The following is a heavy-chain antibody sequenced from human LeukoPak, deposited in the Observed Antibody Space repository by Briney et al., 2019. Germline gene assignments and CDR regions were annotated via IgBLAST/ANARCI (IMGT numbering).Heavy chain of an antibody. Sequence: GGSLRLSCAASGFTFSTYWMHCVRQSPGKGLVWVTRINSGGRTTDYADCVRGRFTISRDNAKNTLYLQMNSLRAKDTAVYYCARGGQTDYSDYWGQGTLVTVSS. V-gene: IGHV3-74*01. J-gene: IGHJ4*02. CDR1: GFTFSTYW. CDR2: INSGGRTT. CDR3: ARGGQTDYSDY. D-gene: IGHD1-1*01.